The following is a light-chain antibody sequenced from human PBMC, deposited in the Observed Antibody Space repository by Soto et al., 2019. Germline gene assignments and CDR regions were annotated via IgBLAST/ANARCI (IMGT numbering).Light chain of an antibody. CDR3: QQYGNSPWT. Sequence: EIVLTQSPGTLSLSPGERATLSCRASQSVSSTYLAWCQQKPGQAPRLLIYAASSRATGIPDRFSGSGSGTDFTLTISRLEPEDFAVYYCQQYGNSPWTFGQGTKVEI. J-gene: IGKJ1*01. CDR1: QSVSSTY. V-gene: IGKV3-20*01. CDR2: AAS.